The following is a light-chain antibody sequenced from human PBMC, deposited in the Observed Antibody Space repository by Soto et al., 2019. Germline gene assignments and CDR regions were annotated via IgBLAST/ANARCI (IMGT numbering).Light chain of an antibody. V-gene: IGKV3-20*01. CDR3: QHYVTHSIT. CDR1: QSVSSTS. CDR2: GAS. J-gene: IGKJ5*01. Sequence: VLTQSPGTLSLSPGERVTILCLASQSVSSTSLAWYQQKPGPTPRLLIYGASSRATGTPDRISGGGSGTHFTLTISRLETEEFAVYSCQHYVTHSITCDQGTRLEIK.